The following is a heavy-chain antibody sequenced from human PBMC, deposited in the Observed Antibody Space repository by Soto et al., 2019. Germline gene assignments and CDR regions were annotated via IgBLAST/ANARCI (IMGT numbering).Heavy chain of an antibody. D-gene: IGHD5-12*01. CDR3: ARTLGRDRYNFTDY. CDR2: IDWDDDE. J-gene: IGHJ4*02. Sequence: SGPTLVNPTQTLTLTCTFSGFSLTTRGMCVSWIRQPPGKALEWLARIDWDDDEYYKTSLKTRLTISKDTSKNQVVLTMTNMDPVDTATYYCARTLGRDRYNFTDYWGQGTLVTVSS. CDR1: GFSLTTRGMC. V-gene: IGHV2-70*11.